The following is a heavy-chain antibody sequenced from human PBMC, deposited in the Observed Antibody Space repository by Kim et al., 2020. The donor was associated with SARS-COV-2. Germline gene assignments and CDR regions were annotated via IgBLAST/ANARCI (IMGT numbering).Heavy chain of an antibody. V-gene: IGHV3-7*03. D-gene: IGHD6-13*01. Sequence: GGSLRLSCAASGFTFSSYWMSWVRQAPGKGLEWVANIKQDGSEKYYVDSVKGRFTISRDNAKNSLYLQMNSLRAEDTAVYYCARGLAAAGTYYYYGMDVWGQGTTVTVSS. J-gene: IGHJ6*02. CDR1: GFTFSSYW. CDR2: IKQDGSEK. CDR3: ARGLAAAGTYYYYGMDV.